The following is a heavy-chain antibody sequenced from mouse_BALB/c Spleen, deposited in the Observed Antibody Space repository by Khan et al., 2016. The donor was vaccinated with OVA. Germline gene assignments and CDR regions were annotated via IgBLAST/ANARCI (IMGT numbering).Heavy chain of an antibody. CDR3: ARDYYGTSWYFDV. CDR2: IRYDGSN. D-gene: IGHD1-1*01. J-gene: IGHJ1*01. V-gene: IGHV3-6*02. CDR1: GYSITSGYY. Sequence: EVQLQESGPGLVKPSQSLSLTCSVTGYSITSGYYWNWIRQFPGNKLEWMDYIRYDGSNNYNPSLKNRISTTRDTSKNQFFLKLNSVTTEDTATYYCARDYYGTSWYFDVWGAGTTVTVSS.